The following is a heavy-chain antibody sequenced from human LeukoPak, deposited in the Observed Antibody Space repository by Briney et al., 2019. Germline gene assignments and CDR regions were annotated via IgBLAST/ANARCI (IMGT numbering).Heavy chain of an antibody. CDR2: IYTNGST. V-gene: IGHV4-4*07. CDR1: GGSISSYY. J-gene: IGHJ4*02. CDR3: ARDNGSGSYYKGPFDY. Sequence: PSETLSLTCTVSGGSISSYYWSWIRQPAGKGLEWIGRIYTNGSTNYNPSLKSRVTMSVGTSKNQFSLKLSSVTAADTAVYYCARDNGSGSYYKGPFDYWGQGTLVTVSS. D-gene: IGHD3-10*01.